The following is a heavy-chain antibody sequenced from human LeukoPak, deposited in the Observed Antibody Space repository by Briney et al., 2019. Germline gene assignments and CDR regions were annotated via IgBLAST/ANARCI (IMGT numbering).Heavy chain of an antibody. J-gene: IGHJ4*02. CDR1: GGSISSSSYY. V-gene: IGHV4-39*01. CDR2: IYYSGST. CDR3: ARGDIYSYGY. D-gene: IGHD5-18*01. Sequence: PSQTLSLTCTVSGGSISSSSYYWGWIRQPPGKGLEWIGSIYYSGSTYYNPSLKSRVTISVDTSKNQFSLKLSSVTAADTAVYYCARGDIYSYGYWGQGTLVTVSS.